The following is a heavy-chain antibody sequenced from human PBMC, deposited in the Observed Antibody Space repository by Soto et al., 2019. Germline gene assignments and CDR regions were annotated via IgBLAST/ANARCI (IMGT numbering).Heavy chain of an antibody. CDR3: ARGDVYYYDSSGTLDV. J-gene: IGHJ6*02. Sequence: SETLSLTCTVSGGSISSSSYYWGWIRQPPGKGLEWIGEINHSGSTNYNPSPKSRVTISVGTSKNQFSLKLSSVTAADTAVYYCARGDVYYYDSSGTLDVWGQGTTVTVSS. D-gene: IGHD3-22*01. CDR2: INHSGST. CDR1: GGSISSSSYY. V-gene: IGHV4-39*07.